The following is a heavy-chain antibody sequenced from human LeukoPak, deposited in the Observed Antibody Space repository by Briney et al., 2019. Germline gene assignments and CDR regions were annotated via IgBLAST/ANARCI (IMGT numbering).Heavy chain of an antibody. J-gene: IGHJ3*02. V-gene: IGHV3-30-3*01. CDR3: ARDGHAFDI. CDR1: GFTFSSYA. CDR2: ISYDGSNK. Sequence: GGSLRLSCAASGFTFSSYAMHWVRQAPGKGLEWVAVISYDGSNKYYADSVKGRFTISRDNSKNTLYLQMNSLRAEDTAVYYCARDGHAFDIWGQGTMVTVSS.